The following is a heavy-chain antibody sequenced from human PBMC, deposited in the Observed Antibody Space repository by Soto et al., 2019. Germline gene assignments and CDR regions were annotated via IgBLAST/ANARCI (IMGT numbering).Heavy chain of an antibody. CDR3: AAYSVEVSVAATIPPVHAFDI. V-gene: IGHV1-18*04. CDR1: GYTFSSYG. J-gene: IGHJ3*02. Sequence: QVQLVQSGAEVKKPGASVKVSCKASGYTFSSYGINWVRQAPGQGLEWLGWINTYNGNTNYAQKFQGRVTMTTDTSTSAVYMDLRNLRSDDTAVYYCAAYSVEVSVAATIPPVHAFDIWGQGTMVTVSS. D-gene: IGHD1-26*01. CDR2: INTYNGNT.